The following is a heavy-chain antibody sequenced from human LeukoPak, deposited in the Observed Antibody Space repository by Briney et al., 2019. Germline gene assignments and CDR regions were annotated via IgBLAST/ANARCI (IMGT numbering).Heavy chain of an antibody. V-gene: IGHV3-48*04. J-gene: IGHJ4*02. Sequence: PGGSLRLSCAASGFTLSTASMNWVRQAPGKGLEWISYIDRSSNTIYYADSVKGRFTISRDSAKNSLYLQMNSLRAEDTAVYFCADNLSRWGQGTLVIVSS. CDR1: GFTLSTAS. CDR2: IDRSSNTI. D-gene: IGHD1-1*01. CDR3: ADNLSR.